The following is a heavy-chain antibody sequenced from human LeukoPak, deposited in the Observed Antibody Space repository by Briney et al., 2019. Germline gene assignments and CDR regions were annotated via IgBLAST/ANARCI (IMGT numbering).Heavy chain of an antibody. CDR2: IKRDGSGT. V-gene: IGHV3-74*01. Sequence: PGGSLRLSCAASGFTFSFNSMHWVRQGPGKGLVWVSRIKRDGSGTTYADSVKGRVTISRDNAKNTLYLQVNSLRAEDTAVYYCARSNGFGMDVWGQGTTVTVSS. CDR1: GFTFSFNS. J-gene: IGHJ6*02. D-gene: IGHD2-8*01. CDR3: ARSNGFGMDV.